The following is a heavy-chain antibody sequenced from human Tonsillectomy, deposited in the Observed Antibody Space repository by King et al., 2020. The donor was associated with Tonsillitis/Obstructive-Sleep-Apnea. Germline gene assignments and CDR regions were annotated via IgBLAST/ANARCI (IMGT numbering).Heavy chain of an antibody. J-gene: IGHJ3*02. CDR3: ASHEDTSGYYGAFDI. Sequence: VQLVESGAEVKKPGESLKISCKGSGYSFTSSWIGWVRQMPGKGLEWMGIIYPGDSDTRYSPSFQGQVTISADKSISTAYLQWSSLKASETAMYYCASHEDTSGYYGAFDIWGQGTMVTVSS. D-gene: IGHD3-22*01. CDR1: GYSFTSSW. CDR2: IYPGDSDT. V-gene: IGHV5-51*01.